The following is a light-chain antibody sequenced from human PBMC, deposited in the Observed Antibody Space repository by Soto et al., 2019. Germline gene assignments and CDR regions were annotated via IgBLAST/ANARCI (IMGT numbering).Light chain of an antibody. CDR3: QQYDDWPYT. CDR1: QSVSNN. J-gene: IGKJ2*01. CDR2: GAS. V-gene: IGKV3-15*01. Sequence: EIVMTHSPATLSVSPGERATLSCRASQSVSNNLAWYQQKPGQAPRLLIYGASTRATAIPARFSGSGSGTEFTLTISSLQSEDFAVYFCQQYDDWPYTFGQGTNLEIK.